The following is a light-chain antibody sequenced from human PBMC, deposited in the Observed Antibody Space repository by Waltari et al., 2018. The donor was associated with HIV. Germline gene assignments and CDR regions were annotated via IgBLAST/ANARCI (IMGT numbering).Light chain of an antibody. Sequence: EIVMTQSPATLSVSPGERATLSCRASQSVSSNLAWYQQKPGQAPRFSGSGSGTEFTLTISSLQSEDFAVYYCQQYNNWPPGTFGPGTKVDIK. V-gene: IGKV3-15*01. CDR1: QSVSSN. J-gene: IGKJ3*01. CDR3: QQYNNWPPGT.